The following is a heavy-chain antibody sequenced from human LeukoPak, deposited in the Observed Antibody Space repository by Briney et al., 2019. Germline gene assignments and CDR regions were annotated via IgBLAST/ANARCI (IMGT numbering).Heavy chain of an antibody. CDR3: ARLKTVRFLEWLFDF. D-gene: IGHD3-3*01. Sequence: SETLSLTCTVSGASISSNTYYWGWIRQPQGKGLQWIGNIHYSGSTYYNPSLKSRVTISVDSSKNQFSLRLNSVTAADTAVYSCARLKTVRFLEWLFDFWGQGTLVTVSS. V-gene: IGHV4-39*01. CDR1: GASISSNTYY. J-gene: IGHJ4*02. CDR2: IHYSGST.